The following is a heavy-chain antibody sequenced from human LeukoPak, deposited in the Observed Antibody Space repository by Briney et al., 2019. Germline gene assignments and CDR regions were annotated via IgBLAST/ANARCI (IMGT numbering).Heavy chain of an antibody. CDR2: IYYSGST. CDR1: GGSISSYY. CDR3: ARGYSYGRRAFDY. D-gene: IGHD5-18*01. J-gene: IGHJ4*02. V-gene: IGHV4-59*01. Sequence: PSETLSLTCTVSGGSISSYYWSWIRQPPGKGLEWIGYIYYSGSTNYNPSLKSRVTMSVDTSKNQFSLKLSSVTTADTAVYYCARGYSYGRRAFDYWGQGTLVTVSS.